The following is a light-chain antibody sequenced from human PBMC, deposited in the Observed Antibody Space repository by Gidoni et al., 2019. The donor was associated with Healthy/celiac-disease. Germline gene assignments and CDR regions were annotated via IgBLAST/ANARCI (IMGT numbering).Light chain of an antibody. CDR3: SSYTSSSTLVV. V-gene: IGLV2-14*01. Sequence: QSALTQPASVSGSPGQPITISCTETSSDVDDYNYVSWYQQHPGKAPKLMIYNVSYRPPGVSARFSGSKSGNTASLTISGLQAEDEADYYCSSYTSSSTLVVFGGGTKLTVL. CDR1: SSDVDDYNY. CDR2: NVS. J-gene: IGLJ2*01.